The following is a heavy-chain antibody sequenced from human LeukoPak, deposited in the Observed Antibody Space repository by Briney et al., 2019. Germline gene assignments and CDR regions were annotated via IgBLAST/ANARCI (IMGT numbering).Heavy chain of an antibody. Sequence: QPGGSLRLSCAASGFTFSNYGMSWVRQAPGKGLDWVSTVSASTGKTYYADSVKGRFTISRDNSKNTLYLQVDSLRAEDTAVYFCAKEHRIGVTDIESDYWGQGTLVTVSS. D-gene: IGHD6-19*01. J-gene: IGHJ4*02. CDR3: AKEHRIGVTDIESDY. CDR2: VSASTGKT. V-gene: IGHV3-23*01. CDR1: GFTFSNYG.